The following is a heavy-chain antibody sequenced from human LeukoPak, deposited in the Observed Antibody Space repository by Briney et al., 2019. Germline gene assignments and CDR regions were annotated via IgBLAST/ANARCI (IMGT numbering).Heavy chain of an antibody. D-gene: IGHD4-17*01. J-gene: IGHJ4*02. CDR1: GFTFSSYA. V-gene: IGHV3-23*01. Sequence: GGSLRLSCAASGFTFSSYAMSWVRQAPGKGLEWVSAISGSGGSTYYADSVKGRFTISGDNSKNTLYLQMNNLRAEDTAVYYCATTVTTSENYFDYWGQGTLVTVSS. CDR2: ISGSGGST. CDR3: ATTVTTSENYFDY.